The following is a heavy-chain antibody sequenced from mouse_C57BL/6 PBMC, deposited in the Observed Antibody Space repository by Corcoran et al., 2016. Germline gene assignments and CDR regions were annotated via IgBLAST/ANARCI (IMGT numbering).Heavy chain of an antibody. Sequence: EVQLQQSGPELVKPGASVKISCKASGYTFTDYYMNWVKQSHGKSLEWIGDINPNNGGTSYNQKFKGKATLTVDKSSSTAYMELRSLTSEDSAVYYCARRFGTVVPFDYWGQGTTLTVSS. CDR3: ARRFGTVVPFDY. D-gene: IGHD1-1*01. CDR1: GYTFTDYY. V-gene: IGHV1-26*01. CDR2: INPNNGGT. J-gene: IGHJ2*01.